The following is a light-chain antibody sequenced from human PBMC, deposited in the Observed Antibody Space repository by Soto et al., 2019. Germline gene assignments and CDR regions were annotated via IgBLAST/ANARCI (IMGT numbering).Light chain of an antibody. Sequence: EIVMTQSPATLSVSPGERATLSFRASQSVSSNLAWYQQKPGQAPRLLIYGASTRATGIPARFSGSGSGTEFTLTISSLQSEDFAVYYCQQYNNWPPLTFGGGTKAAIK. CDR2: GAS. CDR3: QQYNNWPPLT. J-gene: IGKJ4*01. V-gene: IGKV3-15*01. CDR1: QSVSSN.